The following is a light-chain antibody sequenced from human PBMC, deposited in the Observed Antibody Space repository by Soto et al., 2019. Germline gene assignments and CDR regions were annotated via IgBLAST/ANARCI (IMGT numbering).Light chain of an antibody. Sequence: DIQMTQSPSSVSASVGDTINITCRASHDIKKWLAWYQQKPGKAPKVLIYAASNLESWVSTRFSGSGAGTEFSLTISSLQTEDCATYFCHQASSFPYTFGPGTKVDIK. CDR1: HDIKKW. CDR3: HQASSFPYT. V-gene: IGKV1D-12*01. CDR2: AAS. J-gene: IGKJ3*01.